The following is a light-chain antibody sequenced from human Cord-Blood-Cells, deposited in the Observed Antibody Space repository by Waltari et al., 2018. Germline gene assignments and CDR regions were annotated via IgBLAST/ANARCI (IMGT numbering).Light chain of an antibody. Sequence: EIVLTQSPATLSLSPGERATLSCRASQSVSSDLAWYQQKPGQAPRLLIYDASNRATGTPARFSGSGSGTDFTLTISSLEPEDFAVYYCQQRSNWPLTFGGGTKVEIK. V-gene: IGKV3-11*01. CDR1: QSVSSD. CDR3: QQRSNWPLT. CDR2: DAS. J-gene: IGKJ4*01.